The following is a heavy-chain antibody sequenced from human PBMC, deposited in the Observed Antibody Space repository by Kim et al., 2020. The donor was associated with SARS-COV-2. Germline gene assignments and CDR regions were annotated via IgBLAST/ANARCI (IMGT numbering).Heavy chain of an antibody. CDR3: ARDEGIAAAYGMDV. CDR2: ISYDGSNK. D-gene: IGHD6-13*01. V-gene: IGHV3-33*05. J-gene: IGHJ6*02. CDR1: GFTFSSYG. Sequence: GGSLRLSCAASGFTFSSYGMHWVRQAPGKGLEWVAVISYDGSNKYYADSVKGRFTISRDNSKNTLYLQMNSLRAEDTAVYYCARDEGIAAAYGMDVWGQGTTVTVSS.